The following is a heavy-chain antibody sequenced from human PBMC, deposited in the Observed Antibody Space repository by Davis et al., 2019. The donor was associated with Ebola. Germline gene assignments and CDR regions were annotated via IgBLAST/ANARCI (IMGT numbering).Heavy chain of an antibody. CDR3: AKVSNLGGTMVRGVIRPPGHYGMDV. Sequence: ASVTVSCKASGYTFTSYYMHWVRQAPGQGLEWMGIINPSGGSTSYAQKFQGRVTMPRDTSTSTVYMELSSLRSEDTAVYYCAKVSNLGGTMVRGVIRPPGHYGMDVWGQGTTVTVSS. D-gene: IGHD3-10*01. CDR2: INPSGGST. J-gene: IGHJ6*02. CDR1: GYTFTSYY. V-gene: IGHV1-46*01.